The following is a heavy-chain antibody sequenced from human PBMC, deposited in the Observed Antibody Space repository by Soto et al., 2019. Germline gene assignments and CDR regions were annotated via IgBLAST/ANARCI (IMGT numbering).Heavy chain of an antibody. J-gene: IGHJ6*02. CDR3: ARDAFYYDSSGYRPHYYYGMDV. CDR2: IIPIFGTA. D-gene: IGHD3-22*01. CDR1: GGTFSSYA. V-gene: IGHV1-69*13. Sequence: SVKVSCKASGGTFSSYAISWVRQAPGQGLEWMGGIIPIFGTANHAQKFQGRVTITADESTCTAYMELSSLRSEDTAVYYCARDAFYYDSSGYRPHYYYGMDVCGQGTTVTVSS.